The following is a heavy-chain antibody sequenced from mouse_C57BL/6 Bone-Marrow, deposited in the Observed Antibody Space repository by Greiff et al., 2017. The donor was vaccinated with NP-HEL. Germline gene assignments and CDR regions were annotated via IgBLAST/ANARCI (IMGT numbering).Heavy chain of an antibody. D-gene: IGHD4-1*01. V-gene: IGHV1-69*01. Sequence: VQVVESGAELVMPGASVKLSCKASGYTFTSYWMHWVKQRPGQGLEWIGEIDPSDSYTNYNQKFKGKSTLTVDKSSSTAYMQLSSLTSEDSAVYYCAREGNWAYYFDYWGQGTTLTVSS. J-gene: IGHJ2*01. CDR2: IDPSDSYT. CDR1: GYTFTSYW. CDR3: AREGNWAYYFDY.